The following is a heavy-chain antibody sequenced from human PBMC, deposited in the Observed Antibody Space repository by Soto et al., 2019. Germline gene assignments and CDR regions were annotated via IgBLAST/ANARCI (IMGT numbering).Heavy chain of an antibody. J-gene: IGHJ4*02. D-gene: IGHD3-16*01. CDR1: GFSFSSSA. V-gene: IGHV3-23*01. CDR3: VKFGAPRYFDY. CDR2: ISASSTST. Sequence: GGSLSLSCAASGFSFSSSAMTWARQAPGKGLEWVSFISASSTSTYYADSVQGRFTISRDNSKNTLYLQMSSLRAEDTALYYCVKFGAPRYFDYWGQGTPVTVSS.